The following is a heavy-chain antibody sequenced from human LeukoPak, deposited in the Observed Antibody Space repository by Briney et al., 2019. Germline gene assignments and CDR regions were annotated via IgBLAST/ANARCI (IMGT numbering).Heavy chain of an antibody. D-gene: IGHD1-26*01. CDR1: TFTFSNYA. CDR3: ARAHGSYYVSDFQH. Sequence: GGSLRLSCAASTFTFSNYALHWVRQAPGKGLEWVSYISSSSSTIYYADSVKGRFTISRDNAKNSLYLQMNSLRAEDTAVYYCARAHGSYYVSDFQHWGQGTLVTVSS. V-gene: IGHV3-48*01. CDR2: ISSSSSTI. J-gene: IGHJ1*01.